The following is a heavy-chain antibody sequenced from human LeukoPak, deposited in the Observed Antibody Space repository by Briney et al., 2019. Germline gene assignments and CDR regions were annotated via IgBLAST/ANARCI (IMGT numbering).Heavy chain of an antibody. J-gene: IGHJ4*02. CDR3: ASQYCSSTSCYGGGRFDY. CDR2: INHSGST. Sequence: SETLSLTCAVYGGSFSGYYWSWIRQPPGKGLEWIGEINHSGSTNYNPSLKSRVTISVDTSKNQFSQKLSSVTAADTAVYYCASQYCSSTSCYGGGRFDYWGQGTLVTVSS. D-gene: IGHD2-2*01. V-gene: IGHV4-34*01. CDR1: GGSFSGYY.